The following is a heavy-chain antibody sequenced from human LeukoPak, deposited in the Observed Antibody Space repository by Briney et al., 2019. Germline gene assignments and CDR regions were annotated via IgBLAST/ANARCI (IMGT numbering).Heavy chain of an antibody. CDR3: ARDYGGDFDY. J-gene: IGHJ4*02. Sequence: PSETLFLTCTVSGGSISSGGYYWSWIRQHPGKGLEWIGYIYYSGSTYYNPSLKSRVTISVDTSKNQFSLKLSSVTAADTAVYYCARDYGGDFDYWGQGTLVTVSS. CDR2: IYYSGST. D-gene: IGHD4-23*01. CDR1: GGSISSGGYY. V-gene: IGHV4-31*03.